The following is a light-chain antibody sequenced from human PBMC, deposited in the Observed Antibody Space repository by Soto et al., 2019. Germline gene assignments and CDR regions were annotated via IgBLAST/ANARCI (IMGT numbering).Light chain of an antibody. J-gene: IGLJ1*01. CDR3: CSYAGSSTSV. V-gene: IGLV2-11*01. Sequence: QSVLTQPRSVSGSPGQSVTISCTGTSSDVGAYNYVSWYQQHPGKAPKLMIHDVTKRPSGVPDRFSGSKSGNTASLTISGLQDEDEADYYCCSYAGSSTSVLGTGTKVTVL. CDR2: DVT. CDR1: SSDVGAYNY.